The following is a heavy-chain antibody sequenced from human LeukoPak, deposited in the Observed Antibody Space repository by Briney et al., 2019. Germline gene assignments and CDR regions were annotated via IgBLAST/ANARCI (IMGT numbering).Heavy chain of an antibody. CDR1: GGSISSYY. J-gene: IGHJ6*03. CDR3: ARDLVGYCSSTSCLRDYYYYMDV. Sequence: SETLSLTCTVSGGSISSYYWSWIRQPAGKGLGWIGRIYTSGSTNYNPSLKSRVTMSVDTSKDQFSLKLSSVTAADTAVYYCARDLVGYCSSTSCLRDYYYYMDVWGKGTTVTVSS. V-gene: IGHV4-4*07. D-gene: IGHD2-2*01. CDR2: IYTSGST.